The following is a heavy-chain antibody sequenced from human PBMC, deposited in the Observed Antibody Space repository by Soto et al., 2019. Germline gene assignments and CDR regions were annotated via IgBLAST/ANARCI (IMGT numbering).Heavy chain of an antibody. CDR3: ARDLKEYCSDGKCYWFDP. J-gene: IGHJ5*02. CDR2: ISYSGST. D-gene: IGHD2-15*01. CDR1: GGSLSSDY. Sequence: SETLSLTCTVSGGSLSSDYWCWIRQPPGKGLEWIGYISYSGSTDYNPSLKSRVTISFDASKNQISLQVRSATAADAAVYYCARDLKEYCSDGKCYWFDPWGHGTLVIVS. V-gene: IGHV4-59*01.